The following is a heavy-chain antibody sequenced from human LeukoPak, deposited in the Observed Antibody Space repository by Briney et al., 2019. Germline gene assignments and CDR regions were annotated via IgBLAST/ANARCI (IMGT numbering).Heavy chain of an antibody. J-gene: IGHJ6*03. CDR3: ARTRHGYYYYMDV. CDR2: IYYSGST. V-gene: IGHV4-59*11. CDR1: GSSISSHY. Sequence: PSETLSLTPTVSGSSISSHYWSWIRQPPGKGLEWIGYIYYSGSTNYNLSLKSRVTISVDTSKKQVSLKLNSVTAADTAVYFCARTRHGYYYYMDVWGKGTTVTVSS.